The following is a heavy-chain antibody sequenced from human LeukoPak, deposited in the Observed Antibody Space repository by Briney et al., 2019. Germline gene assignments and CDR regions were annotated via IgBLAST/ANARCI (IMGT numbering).Heavy chain of an antibody. V-gene: IGHV1-18*01. CDR3: ARGSATMIDIFDF. D-gene: IGHD2-21*01. CDR1: GYTFVSYG. J-gene: IGHJ4*02. Sequence: ASVKVSCKASGYTFVSYGFGWVRQAPGQGLEWMGWISAYNGNTNYPLKFQGRVTMTTDTSTSTAYMELRSLRSDDTAVYYRARGSATMIDIFDFWGQGTLVTVSS. CDR2: ISAYNGNT.